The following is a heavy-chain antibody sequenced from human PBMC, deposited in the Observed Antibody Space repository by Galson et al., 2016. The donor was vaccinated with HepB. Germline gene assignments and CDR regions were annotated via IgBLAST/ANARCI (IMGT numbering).Heavy chain of an antibody. J-gene: IGHJ4*02. CDR1: GYDFTEYY. CDR2: MNPDTGVT. V-gene: IGHV1-2*02. CDR3: ATLYYGDFVLDH. D-gene: IGHD4-17*01. Sequence: SVKVSCKASGYDFTEYYIHWVRQAPGKGLEWMGWMNPDTGVTKFEEEFRGRITMTRDTSISAAYMGQSSLGGDDTALYYCATLYYGDFVLDHWGPGTLVTVSS.